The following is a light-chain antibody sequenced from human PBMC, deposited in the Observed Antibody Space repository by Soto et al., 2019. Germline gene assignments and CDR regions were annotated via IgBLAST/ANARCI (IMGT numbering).Light chain of an antibody. Sequence: DIQMTQSPSTLSASVGDRVTITCRASQSISSWLAWYQQKPGKAPKLLIYDASSLESGGPSRFSGSGSGTEFTLTISSLQPDDFATYYCQQYNSYSRMYTFGQGTKLEIK. CDR1: QSISSW. J-gene: IGKJ2*01. CDR2: DAS. CDR3: QQYNSYSRMYT. V-gene: IGKV1-5*01.